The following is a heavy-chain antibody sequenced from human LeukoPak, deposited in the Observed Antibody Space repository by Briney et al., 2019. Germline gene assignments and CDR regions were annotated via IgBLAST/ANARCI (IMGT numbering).Heavy chain of an antibody. Sequence: PGRSLRLSCAASGFTFSSYAMHWVRQAPGKGLEWVAVISYDGSNKYYADSVKGRFTIPRDNSKNTLYLQMNSLRAEDTAVYYCARERYSSGCFDYWGQGTLVTVSS. CDR2: ISYDGSNK. CDR1: GFTFSSYA. V-gene: IGHV3-30*04. J-gene: IGHJ4*02. D-gene: IGHD6-19*01. CDR3: ARERYSSGCFDY.